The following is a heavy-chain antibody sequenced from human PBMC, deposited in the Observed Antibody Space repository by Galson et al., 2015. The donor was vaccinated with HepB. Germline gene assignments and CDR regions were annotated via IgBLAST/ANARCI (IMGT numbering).Heavy chain of an antibody. D-gene: IGHD2-15*01. CDR3: ARGSLVVAVGASQNNWFDP. CDR2: ISPYNRDT. V-gene: IGHV1-18*01. Sequence: SVKVSCKASGYTFSSYSITWVRQAPGQGLEWVGWISPYNRDTNYARKLQGRVTMTADTSTNTASMELRSLRSDDTAVYYCARGSLVVAVGASQNNWFDPWGQGTPVTVSS. J-gene: IGHJ5*02. CDR1: GYTFSSYS.